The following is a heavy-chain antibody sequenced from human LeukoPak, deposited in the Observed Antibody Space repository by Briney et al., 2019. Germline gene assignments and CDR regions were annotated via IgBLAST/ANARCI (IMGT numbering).Heavy chain of an antibody. CDR2: IIPIFGTA. J-gene: IGHJ4*02. Sequence: SVKVSXKASGGTFSSYAISWVRQAPGQGLEWMRRIIPIFGTANYAQKFQGRVTITTDESTSTAYMELSSLRSEDTAVYYCARDRHYYGSGSYYLGGYYFDYWGQGTLVTVSS. D-gene: IGHD3-10*01. CDR3: ARDRHYYGSGSYYLGGYYFDY. CDR1: GGTFSSYA. V-gene: IGHV1-69*05.